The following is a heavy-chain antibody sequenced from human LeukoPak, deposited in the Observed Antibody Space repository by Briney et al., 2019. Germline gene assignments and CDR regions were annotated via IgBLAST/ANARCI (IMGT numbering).Heavy chain of an antibody. V-gene: IGHV3-23*01. CDR2: ISGSGGST. CDR3: AKDFGPYGDYGSFDY. Sequence: GGSLRLSCAASGFTFSSYAMSWVRQAPGKGLEWVSAISGSGGSTYYADSVKGRFTISRDNSENTLYLQMNSLRAEDTAVYYCAKDFGPYGDYGSFDYWGQGTLVTVSS. CDR1: GFTFSSYA. J-gene: IGHJ4*02. D-gene: IGHD4-17*01.